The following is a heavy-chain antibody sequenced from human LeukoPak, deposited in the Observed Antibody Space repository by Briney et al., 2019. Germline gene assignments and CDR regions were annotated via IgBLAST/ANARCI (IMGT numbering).Heavy chain of an antibody. Sequence: SETLSLTCAVSGGSISSYNWWHWVRQSPEKGLEWIGEIFHTGSTYYNPSLKGRATLSVDESRNQFSLKLTSVTATDTAVYYCTRLHYYGDYDWGQGTLVTVSS. CDR2: IFHTGST. D-gene: IGHD4-17*01. CDR1: GGSISSYNW. V-gene: IGHV4-4*02. CDR3: TRLHYYGDYD. J-gene: IGHJ4*02.